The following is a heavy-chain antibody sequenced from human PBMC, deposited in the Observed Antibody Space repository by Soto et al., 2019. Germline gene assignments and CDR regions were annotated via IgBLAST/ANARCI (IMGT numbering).Heavy chain of an antibody. Sequence: QVQLVQSGAEVKKPGSSVKVSCKASGGTFSSYAISWVRQAPGQGLEWMGGIIPIFGTANYAQKFQGRVTITADESTSTAYMELSSLRSEDTAVYYCAGLAGGGVVPAALYYYYGMDVWGQGTTVTVSS. V-gene: IGHV1-69*01. CDR3: AGLAGGGVVPAALYYYYGMDV. J-gene: IGHJ6*02. CDR1: GGTFSSYA. CDR2: IIPIFGTA. D-gene: IGHD2-2*01.